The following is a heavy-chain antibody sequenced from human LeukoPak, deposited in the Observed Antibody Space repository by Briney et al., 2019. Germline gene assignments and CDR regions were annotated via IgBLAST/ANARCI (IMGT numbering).Heavy chain of an antibody. CDR2: IKSDGSGT. CDR1: GFTFSNYL. V-gene: IGHV3-74*01. J-gene: IGHJ4*02. D-gene: IGHD6-13*01. Sequence: PGGSLRLSCAASGFTFSNYLMHWVRQAPGKGLVWVSRIKSDGSGTSYADSVKGRFTISRDNSKNTLYLQMNSLRPEDTAVYYCARALGSSWDSSLDSWGQGTLVPVSS. CDR3: ARALGSSWDSSLDS.